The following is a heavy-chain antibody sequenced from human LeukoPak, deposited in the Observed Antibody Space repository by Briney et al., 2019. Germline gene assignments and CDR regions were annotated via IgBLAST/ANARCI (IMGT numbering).Heavy chain of an antibody. J-gene: IGHJ4*02. V-gene: IGHV4-59*01. CDR2: IYYSGST. CDR1: GGSISSYY. D-gene: IGHD5-24*01. Sequence: SETLSLTCTVSGGSISSYYWSWIRQPPGKGLEWIGYIYYSGSTNYNPSLKSRVTISVDTSKNQFSLKLSSVTAADTALYYCARARDGYNLGFDYWGQGTLVTVSS. CDR3: ARARDGYNLGFDY.